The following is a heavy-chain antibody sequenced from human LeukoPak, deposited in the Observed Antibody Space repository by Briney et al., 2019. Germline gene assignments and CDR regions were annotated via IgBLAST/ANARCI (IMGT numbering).Heavy chain of an antibody. CDR2: INHSGST. CDR3: ARTRDSWSYGDYYYGMDV. CDR1: GESVSGYY. J-gene: IGHJ6*02. Sequence: SETLSLTCAVYGESVSGYYWTWIRPPPGKGLEWIGEINHSGSTNYNPSLKSRVTISVDTSKNQFSLKLSSVTAADTAVYYCARTRDSWSYGDYYYGMDVWGQGTTVTVSS. D-gene: IGHD3-10*01. V-gene: IGHV4-34*01.